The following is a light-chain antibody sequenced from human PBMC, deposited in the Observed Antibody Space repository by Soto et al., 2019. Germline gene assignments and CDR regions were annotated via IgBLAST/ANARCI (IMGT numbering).Light chain of an antibody. CDR2: EDN. V-gene: IGLV6-57*01. CDR1: SGSIASNY. CDR3: QSYDSSNQV. J-gene: IGLJ2*01. Sequence: NFMLTQPHSVSESPGKTVTISCTRSSGSIASNYVQWYQQHPGSSPTTVIYEDNRRPSGVPDRFSGSIDSSSNSASLTISGLKTEDEADYYCQSYDSSNQVFGGGTKLTVL.